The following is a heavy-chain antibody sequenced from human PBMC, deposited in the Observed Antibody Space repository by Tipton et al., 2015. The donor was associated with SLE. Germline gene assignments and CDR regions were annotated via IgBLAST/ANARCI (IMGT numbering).Heavy chain of an antibody. J-gene: IGHJ4*02. CDR1: GFTFSSYE. Sequence: SLRLSCAASGFTFSSYEMNWVRQAPGKGLEWVSYISSSGSTIYYADSVKGRFTISRDNAKNSLYLQMNSLRAEDTAVYYCASRGFDYGDSYFDYWGQGTLVTVSS. V-gene: IGHV3-48*03. CDR3: ASRGFDYGDSYFDY. CDR2: ISSSGSTI. D-gene: IGHD4-17*01.